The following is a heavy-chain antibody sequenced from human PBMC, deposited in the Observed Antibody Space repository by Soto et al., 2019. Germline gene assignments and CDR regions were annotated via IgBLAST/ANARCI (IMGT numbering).Heavy chain of an antibody. J-gene: IGHJ6*03. CDR2: MNPNSGNT. Sequence: ASVKVSCKASGYTFTSYDINWVRQATGQGLEWMGWMNPNSGNTGYAQKFQGRVTMTRNTSISTAYMELSSLRSEDTAVCYCARTLDYSTYYYYYMDVWGKGTTVTVSS. CDR3: ARTLDYSTYYYYYMDV. V-gene: IGHV1-8*01. D-gene: IGHD4-4*01. CDR1: GYTFTSYD.